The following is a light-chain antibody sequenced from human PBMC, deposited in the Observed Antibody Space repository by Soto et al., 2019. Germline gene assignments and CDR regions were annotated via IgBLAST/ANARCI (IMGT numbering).Light chain of an antibody. CDR3: LQHNSYPFT. Sequence: DIQMTQSPSAMSASLGDRVTITCRASQGISNSLAWFQQKPGRVPKRLIYGASTLQSWAPSRFSGSASGAAFTLTISSLQPEDFATYYCLQHNSYPFTFGGGTKVDIK. CDR1: QGISNS. CDR2: GAS. J-gene: IGKJ4*01. V-gene: IGKV1-17*03.